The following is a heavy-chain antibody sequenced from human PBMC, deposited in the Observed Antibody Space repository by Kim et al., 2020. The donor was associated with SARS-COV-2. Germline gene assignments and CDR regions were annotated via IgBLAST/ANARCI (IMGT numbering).Heavy chain of an antibody. CDR1: GYTFTSYD. V-gene: IGHV1-8*01. Sequence: ASVKVSCKASGYTFTSYDINWVRQATGQGLEWVGWMNPNSGNTGYAQKFQGRVTMTRNTSISTAYMELSSLRSEDTAVYYCARSRLRFLEWLLVRYYYGMDVWGQGTTVTVSS. CDR2: MNPNSGNT. CDR3: ARSRLRFLEWLLVRYYYGMDV. J-gene: IGHJ6*02. D-gene: IGHD3-3*01.